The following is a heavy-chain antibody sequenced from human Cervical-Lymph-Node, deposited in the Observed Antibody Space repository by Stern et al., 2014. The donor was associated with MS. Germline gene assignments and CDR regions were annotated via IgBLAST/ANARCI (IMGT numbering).Heavy chain of an antibody. CDR3: ASAYSSSHY. J-gene: IGHJ4*02. CDR1: GFSFSRYA. CDR2: IWYDGSNP. D-gene: IGHD6-13*01. Sequence: VQLVESGGGVVQPGRSLRLSCAASGFSFSRYAMHWVRQAPGKGLEWVALIWYDGSNPYYADSVTGRFTISRDNFKNTLYLQMNSLRAEDTAVYYCASAYSSSHYWGQGTLVTVSS. V-gene: IGHV3-33*01.